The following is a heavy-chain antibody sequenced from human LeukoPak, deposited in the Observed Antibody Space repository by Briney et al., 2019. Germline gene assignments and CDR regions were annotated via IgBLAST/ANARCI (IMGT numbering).Heavy chain of an antibody. CDR3: ARDKGSSWYFVDDY. CDR2: ISAYNGNT. J-gene: IGHJ4*02. D-gene: IGHD6-13*01. CDR1: GYTFTSYG. V-gene: IGHV1-18*01. Sequence: GASVKVSCKASGYTFTSYGISWVRQAPGQGLEWMGWISAYNGNTNYAQKPQGRVTMTTDTSTSTAYMELRSLRSDDTAVYYCARDKGSSWYFVDDYWGQGTLVTVSS.